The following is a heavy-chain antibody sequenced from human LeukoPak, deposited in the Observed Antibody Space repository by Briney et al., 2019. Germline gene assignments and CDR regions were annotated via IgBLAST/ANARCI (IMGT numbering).Heavy chain of an antibody. CDR2: IYYSGST. V-gene: IGHV4-59*08. D-gene: IGHD3-3*01. Sequence: SETLSLTCTVSGSSISSYYWSWIRQPPGKGLEWIGYIYYSGSTNYNPSLKSRVTISVDTSKNQFSLKLSSVTAADTAVYYCARQATYYDFWSGYYPREFFDYWGQGTLVTVSS. J-gene: IGHJ4*02. CDR1: GSSISSYY. CDR3: ARQATYYDFWSGYYPREFFDY.